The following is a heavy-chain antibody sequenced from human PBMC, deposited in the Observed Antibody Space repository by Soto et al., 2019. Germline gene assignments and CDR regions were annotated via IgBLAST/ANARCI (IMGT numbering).Heavy chain of an antibody. D-gene: IGHD3-9*01. CDR3: ARHLKAVAAGMDY. CDR2: IHYSGST. CDR1: GDSITDTSYY. Sequence: SETLSLTCSVSGDSITDTSYYWGWIRQPPGMGLEWIGSIHYSGSTQFHPSFKSRVTISVDTSKNEFSLSLRSVTAADSSVYYCARHLKAVAAGMDYWGQGTPVTVSS. V-gene: IGHV4-39*01. J-gene: IGHJ4*02.